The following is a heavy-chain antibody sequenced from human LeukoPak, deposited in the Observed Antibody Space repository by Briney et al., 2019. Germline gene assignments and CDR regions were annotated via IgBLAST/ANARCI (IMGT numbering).Heavy chain of an antibody. CDR1: GFTFSSYA. Sequence: GGSLRLSCAASGFTFSSYAMSWVRQAPGKGLEWVSGIVGRGRSTYYADSVKGRFTISRDNSRNTLYLQMNSLGLEDTVIYFCATGLAHYWGQGTMVTVST. CDR3: ATGLAHY. J-gene: IGHJ4*02. CDR2: IVGRGRST. V-gene: IGHV3-23*01.